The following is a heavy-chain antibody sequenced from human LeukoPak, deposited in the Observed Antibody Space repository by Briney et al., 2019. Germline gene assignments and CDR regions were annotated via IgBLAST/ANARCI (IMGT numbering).Heavy chain of an antibody. CDR1: GGSISSYY. Sequence: SETLSLTCTVSGGSISSYYWSWLRQPAGKGLEWIGRIYTSGSTNYNPSLKSRVTMSVDTSKNQFSLKLSSVTAADTAVYYCASSPWLVLGYFQNWGQGTLVTVSS. J-gene: IGHJ1*01. D-gene: IGHD6-19*01. CDR3: ASSPWLVLGYFQN. V-gene: IGHV4-4*07. CDR2: IYTSGST.